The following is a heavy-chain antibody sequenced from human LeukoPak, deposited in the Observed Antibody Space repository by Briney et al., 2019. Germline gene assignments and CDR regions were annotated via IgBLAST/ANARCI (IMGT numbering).Heavy chain of an antibody. CDR2: IKQDGSEK. V-gene: IGHV3-7*01. J-gene: IGHJ4*02. CDR1: GFRFSNYW. Sequence: GGSLRLSCAASGFRFSNYWMSWVRQAPGKGLEWVANIKQDGSEKDYVDSMKSRFTISRDNTKNSVYLQVNSLRAEDTAVYHCARIGYSSSSFDYWGQGTLVTVSS. CDR3: ARIGYSSSSFDY. D-gene: IGHD6-13*01.